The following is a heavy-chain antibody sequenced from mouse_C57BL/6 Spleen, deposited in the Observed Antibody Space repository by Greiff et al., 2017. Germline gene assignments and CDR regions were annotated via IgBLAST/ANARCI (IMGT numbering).Heavy chain of an antibody. J-gene: IGHJ4*01. D-gene: IGHD2-5*01. V-gene: IGHV5-9-1*02. CDR2: ISSGGDYI. CDR3: TREDYSKEGYYAMDY. Sequence: EVKLVESGEGLVKPGGSLKLSCAASGFTFSSYAMSWVRQTPEKRLEWVAYISSGGDYIYYADTVKGRFTISRDNARNTLYLQMSSLKSEDTAMYYCTREDYSKEGYYAMDYWGQGTSVTVSA. CDR1: GFTFSSYA.